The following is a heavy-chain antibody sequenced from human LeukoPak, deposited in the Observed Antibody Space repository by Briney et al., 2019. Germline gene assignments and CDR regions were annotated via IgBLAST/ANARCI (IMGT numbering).Heavy chain of an antibody. D-gene: IGHD2-21*02. CDR3: ARDDCGGDCYPYYFDY. Sequence: ASVKVSCKASGYTFISYGISWVRQAPGQGLEWMGWISAYNGNTNYAQKLQGRVTMTTDTSTSTAYMELRSLRSDDTAVYYCARDDCGGDCYPYYFDYWGQGTLVTVSS. CDR1: GYTFISYG. J-gene: IGHJ4*02. V-gene: IGHV1-18*01. CDR2: ISAYNGNT.